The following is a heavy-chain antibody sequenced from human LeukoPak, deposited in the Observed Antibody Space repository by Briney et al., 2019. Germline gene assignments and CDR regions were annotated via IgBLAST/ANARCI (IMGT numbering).Heavy chain of an antibody. D-gene: IGHD4-17*01. CDR1: GGSISSGDYY. Sequence: SETLSLTCTVSGGSISSGDYYWNWIRQPPGKGLEWIGYIYYSGNTFYNPSLKSRVTMSVDTSKNQFSLKLTSVSAADTAVYYCARVLGDDYGDYGHLDYWGQGTLVTVSS. CDR3: ARVLGDDYGDYGHLDY. CDR2: IYYSGNT. J-gene: IGHJ4*02. V-gene: IGHV4-30-4*01.